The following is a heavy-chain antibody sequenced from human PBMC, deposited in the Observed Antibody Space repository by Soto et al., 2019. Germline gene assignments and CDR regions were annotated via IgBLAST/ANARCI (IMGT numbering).Heavy chain of an antibody. CDR1: GFTFSLYG. D-gene: IGHD4-17*01. CDR2: ISYDGSKQ. Sequence: QVQLVESGGGVVQPGRSLRLSCVASGFTFSLYGMHWVRQAPGKGLEWVTLISYDGSKQYYSDSVKGRFTASRDNSKSTLYLQINSLRPEDTAVYYCAKSADTAVHYFDNWGQGALVTVSS. J-gene: IGHJ4*02. CDR3: AKSADTAVHYFDN. V-gene: IGHV3-30*18.